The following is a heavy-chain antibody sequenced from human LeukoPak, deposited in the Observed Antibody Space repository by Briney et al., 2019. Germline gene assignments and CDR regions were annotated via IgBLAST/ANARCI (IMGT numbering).Heavy chain of an antibody. Sequence: GASVKVSCKASGYTFIGYYMHWVRQAPGQGPEWMGWINPNSGNTGYAQKFQGRVTMTRDTSISTAYMELSRLRSDDTAVYYCARATSWQLEHDAFDIWGQGTMVTVSS. J-gene: IGHJ3*02. CDR1: GYTFIGYY. D-gene: IGHD6-6*01. V-gene: IGHV1-2*02. CDR2: INPNSGNT. CDR3: ARATSWQLEHDAFDI.